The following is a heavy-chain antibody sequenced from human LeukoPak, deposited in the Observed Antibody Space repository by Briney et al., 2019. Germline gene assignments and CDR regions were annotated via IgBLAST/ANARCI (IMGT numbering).Heavy chain of an antibody. J-gene: IGHJ4*02. D-gene: IGHD2-21*01. CDR1: GFTFSRYA. V-gene: IGHV3-23*01. CDR3: AKDLAIPMGGSGSPPY. Sequence: PSGGSLRLSCAASGFTFSRYAMSWVRQAPGKGLEWVSAISGSGGSTYYADSVKGRFTIPRDNSKNTLYLQMNSLRAEDTAVYYCAKDLAIPMGGSGSPPYWGQGTLVTVSS. CDR2: ISGSGGST.